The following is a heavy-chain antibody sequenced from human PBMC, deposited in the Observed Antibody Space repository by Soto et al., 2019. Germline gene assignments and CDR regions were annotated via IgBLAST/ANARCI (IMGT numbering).Heavy chain of an antibody. CDR3: ARRSSGNHGVDY. D-gene: IGHD1-26*01. Sequence: LXLXCAASGFTFSTXGVHWVRQAPGKGLEWLAVVWSDGSKELYADSVKDRFTIFRENSQNTVYLQMNSLRAEDTAVYYCARRSSGNHGVDYWGQGTMVTVSA. V-gene: IGHV3-33*01. J-gene: IGHJ4*02. CDR1: GFTFSTXG. CDR2: VWSDGSKE.